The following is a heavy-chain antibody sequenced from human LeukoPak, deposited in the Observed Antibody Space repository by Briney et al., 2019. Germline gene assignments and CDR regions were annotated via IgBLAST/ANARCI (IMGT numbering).Heavy chain of an antibody. CDR3: ARRLVVTHTDYFDY. CDR1: GYSFTSYW. CDR2: IYPGDSDT. V-gene: IGHV5-51*03. J-gene: IGHJ4*02. D-gene: IGHD4-23*01. Sequence: KPGESLKISCTGSGYSFTSYWIGWVRQMPGKGLEWMGIIYPGDSDTRYSPSFQGQVTISADTSISTAYLQWSSLKASDTAMYYCARRLVVTHTDYFDYWGQGTLVTVSS.